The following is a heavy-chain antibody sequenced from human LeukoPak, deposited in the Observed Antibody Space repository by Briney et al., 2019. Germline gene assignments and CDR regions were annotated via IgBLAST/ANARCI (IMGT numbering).Heavy chain of an antibody. CDR3: ARGQSN. V-gene: IGHV1-2*02. J-gene: IGHJ4*02. Sequence: ASVKVSCKASGYTFTGSYIHWVRQVPGQGLGWMGVINPNSGGTNYAQKFQGRVTMTRDTSISTAFMELSSLRSDDTAVYFCARGQSNWGQGTLVTVST. CDR1: GYTFTGSY. CDR2: INPNSGGT.